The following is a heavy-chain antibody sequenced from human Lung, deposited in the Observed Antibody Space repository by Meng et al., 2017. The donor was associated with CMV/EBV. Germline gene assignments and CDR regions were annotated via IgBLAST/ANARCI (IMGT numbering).Heavy chain of an antibody. CDR1: GFTFSTSW. V-gene: IGHV3-7*01. Sequence: ESLKISCAASGFTFSTSWMSWVRQAPGKGLEWVASIKQDGSEKYYVDSVKGRFTISRDNAKNSLYLQMNSLRAEDTAVYYCARTLRTPDYWGQGTLVTVSS. CDR2: IKQDGSEK. D-gene: IGHD5/OR15-5a*01. CDR3: ARTLRTPDY. J-gene: IGHJ4*02.